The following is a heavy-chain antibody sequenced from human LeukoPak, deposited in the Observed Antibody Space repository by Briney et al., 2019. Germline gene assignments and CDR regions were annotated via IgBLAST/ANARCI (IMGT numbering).Heavy chain of an antibody. Sequence: GGSLRLSCAASGFTFSDYYMSWIRQAPGKGLEWVSYISSSGSTIYYADSVKGRFTISRDNAKNSLYLQMNSLRAEDTAVYYCAKPGGTIVVVPAAMTFVDYWGQGTLVTVSS. CDR1: GFTFSDYY. V-gene: IGHV3-11*01. D-gene: IGHD2-2*01. CDR2: ISSSGSTI. J-gene: IGHJ4*02. CDR3: AKPGGTIVVVPAAMTFVDY.